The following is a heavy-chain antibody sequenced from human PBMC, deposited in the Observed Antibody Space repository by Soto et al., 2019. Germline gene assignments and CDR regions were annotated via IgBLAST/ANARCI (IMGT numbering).Heavy chain of an antibody. J-gene: IGHJ4*02. CDR2: INPSFGST. D-gene: IGHD3-3*01. CDR1: GYTLANCY. V-gene: IGHV1-46*01. Sequence: ASVKVSCKASGYTLANCYMHWIRQAPGQGLEWMGIINPSFGSTTYAQKFQGRVIMTRDTSTSTVYMELSSLRSEDTAVYYCARGREEWAYYFDYWGQGTLVTVS. CDR3: ARGREEWAYYFDY.